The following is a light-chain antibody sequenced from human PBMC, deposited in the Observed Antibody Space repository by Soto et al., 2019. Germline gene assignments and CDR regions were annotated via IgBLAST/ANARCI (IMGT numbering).Light chain of an antibody. CDR2: AAS. CDR1: QSVRSN. V-gene: IGKV3-15*01. J-gene: IGKJ4*01. Sequence: EILMTQSPATLSVSPGERATLSCRASQSVRSNLAWHQQKPGQAPRLLIYAASTRATGVPARFSGSGSGTEFTLTISDLQSEDFAVYFCQHYDIWPLTFGGGTKVDIK. CDR3: QHYDIWPLT.